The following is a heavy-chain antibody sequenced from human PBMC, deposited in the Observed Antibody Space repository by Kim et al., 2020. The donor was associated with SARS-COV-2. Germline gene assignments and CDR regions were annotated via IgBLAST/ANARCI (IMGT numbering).Heavy chain of an antibody. D-gene: IGHD4-17*01. J-gene: IGHJ6*02. V-gene: IGHV4-39*01. CDR1: GGSISSSSYY. CDR2: IYYSGST. Sequence: SETLSLTCTVSGGSISSSSYYWGWIRQPPGKGLEWIGSIYYSGSTYYNPSLKSRVTISVDTSKNQFSLKLSSVTAADTAVYYCASFHDYGDYDVSYYYYGMDVWGQGTTVTVSS. CDR3: ASFHDYGDYDVSYYYYGMDV.